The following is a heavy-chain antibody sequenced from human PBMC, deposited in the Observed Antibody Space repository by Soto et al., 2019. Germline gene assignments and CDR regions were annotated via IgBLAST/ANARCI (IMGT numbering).Heavy chain of an antibody. J-gene: IGHJ6*02. V-gene: IGHV5-51*01. CDR1: GYMFADHC. CDR3: ARRHYCRGDCTINPDYYYGMAV. D-gene: IGHD2-21*02. Sequence: GESLKISCKGSGYMFADHCIVWVRQMAGKGLEWVGIICPGYSNIIYSPSVQGQVTISADMSISTAYLQWSSLKASDTAIYYCARRHYCRGDCTINPDYYYGMAVWGQGTTVTVSS. CDR2: ICPGYSNI.